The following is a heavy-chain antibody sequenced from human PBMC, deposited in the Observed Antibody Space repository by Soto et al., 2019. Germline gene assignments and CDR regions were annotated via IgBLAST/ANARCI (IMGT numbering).Heavy chain of an antibody. J-gene: IGHJ4*02. CDR1: GYTFSRIG. V-gene: IGHV1-18*01. Sequence: QVQLVQSGAEVKKPGASVKVSCKASGYTFSRIGLSWVRQAPGQGLEWMGWISPYKGNTHYAQRRQGRVTRATDTATSTAYMELRSLRSDDPAVYYWARDLDASGSYYTDYWGQGTLVTVSS. CDR2: ISPYKGNT. D-gene: IGHD3-10*01. CDR3: ARDLDASGSYYTDY.